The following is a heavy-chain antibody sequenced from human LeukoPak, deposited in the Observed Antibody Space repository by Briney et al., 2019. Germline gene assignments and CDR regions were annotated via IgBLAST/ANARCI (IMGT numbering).Heavy chain of an antibody. V-gene: IGHV3-23*01. D-gene: IGHD4-17*01. CDR3: AKRRHDYGDYYYMDV. CDR2: ITGTGGNT. J-gene: IGHJ6*03. Sequence: PGGSLRLSCAASGFTFNTYAMSWVRQAPGKGLEWVSGITGTGGNTYYADSVKGRFTISRVNSKNTLYLQMNSLRADDTAVYYCAKRRHDYGDYYYMDVWGKGTTVTVSS. CDR1: GFTFNTYA.